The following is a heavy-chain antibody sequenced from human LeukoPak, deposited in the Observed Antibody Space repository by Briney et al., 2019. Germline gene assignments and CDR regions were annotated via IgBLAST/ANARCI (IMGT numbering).Heavy chain of an antibody. CDR2: ITSSSSYI. CDR3: ARGPDGFFDY. V-gene: IGHV3-21*01. J-gene: IGHJ4*02. D-gene: IGHD5-24*01. Sequence: PGGSLRLSCAASGFTFSSYTMNWVRQAPGKGLEWVSSITSSSSYICYADSLKGRFTISRDNAKNSLYLQMNNLRAEDTAVYYCARGPDGFFDYWGQGTLVTVSS. CDR1: GFTFSSYT.